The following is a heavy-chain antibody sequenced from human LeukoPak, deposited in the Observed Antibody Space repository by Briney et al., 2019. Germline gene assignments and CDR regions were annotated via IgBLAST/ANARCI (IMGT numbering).Heavy chain of an antibody. CDR2: IYYSGYT. D-gene: IGHD2-21*02. CDR1: GGSISSYY. J-gene: IGHJ3*02. CDR3: AREDCGGDCPTFDI. Sequence: PSETLSLTCTVSGGSISSYYWSWIRQPPGKGLKWIGNIYYSGYTTYSPSLRSRVTISVDTSKNQFSLKLSSVTAADTAVYYCAREDCGGDCPTFDIWGQGTMVTISS. V-gene: IGHV4-59*01.